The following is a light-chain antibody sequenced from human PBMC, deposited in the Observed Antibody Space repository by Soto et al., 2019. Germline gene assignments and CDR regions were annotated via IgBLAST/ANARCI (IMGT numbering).Light chain of an antibody. V-gene: IGKV3-11*01. J-gene: IGKJ5*01. CDR3: HQRSNWPIT. Sequence: EIVLTQSPATLSLSPGDRATLSCRASQSISSYLAWYQQKPGQAPRLLIYDASNRATGIPARFSGSGSGTDFTLTINNLEPEDFAVYYCHQRSNWPITFGQGTRLEIK. CDR1: QSISSY. CDR2: DAS.